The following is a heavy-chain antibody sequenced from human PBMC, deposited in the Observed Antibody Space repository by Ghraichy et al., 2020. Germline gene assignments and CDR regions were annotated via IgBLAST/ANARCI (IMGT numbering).Heavy chain of an antibody. J-gene: IGHJ4*02. V-gene: IGHV3-53*04. CDR1: GFTVSSNY. CDR2: IYSGGST. Sequence: LSLTCAASGFTVSSNYMSWVRQAPGKGLEWVSVIYSGGSTYYADSVKGRFTISRHNSKNTLYLQMNSLRAEDTAVYYCARDEITMVRGVITRNVYFDYGGQGTLVTVSS. CDR3: ARDEITMVRGVITRNVYFDY. D-gene: IGHD3-10*01.